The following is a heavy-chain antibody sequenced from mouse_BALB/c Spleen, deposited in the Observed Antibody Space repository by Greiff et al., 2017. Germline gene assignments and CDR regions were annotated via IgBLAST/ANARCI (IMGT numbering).Heavy chain of an antibody. Sequence: EVKLQESGPGLVKPSQSLSLTCTVTGYSITSDYAWNWIRQFPGNKLEWMGYISYSGSTSYNPSLKSRISITRDTSKNQFFLQLNSVTTEDTATYYCARHYGSSYRYFDVWGAGTTVTVSS. J-gene: IGHJ1*01. CDR3: ARHYGSSYRYFDV. CDR1: GYSITSDYA. V-gene: IGHV3-2*02. CDR2: ISYSGST. D-gene: IGHD1-1*01.